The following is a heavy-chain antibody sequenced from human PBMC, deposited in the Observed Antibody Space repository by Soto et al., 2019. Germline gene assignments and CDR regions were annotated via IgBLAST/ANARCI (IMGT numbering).Heavy chain of an antibody. CDR3: AIAILGLYYYSYYYMDV. J-gene: IGHJ6*03. Sequence: ASLKVSCKASGYTFTSYDINWVRQATGQGLELMGWMNPNSGNTGYAQKFQGRVTMTRNTSISTAYMELSSLRSEDTAVYYCAIAILGLYYYSYYYMDVWGKGTTVTSP. CDR1: GYTFTSYD. D-gene: IGHD2-15*01. V-gene: IGHV1-8*01. CDR2: MNPNSGNT.